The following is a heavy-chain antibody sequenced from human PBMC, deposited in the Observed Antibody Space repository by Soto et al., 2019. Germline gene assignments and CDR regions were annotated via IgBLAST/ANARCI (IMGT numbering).Heavy chain of an antibody. CDR3: ARDLNWNDVSNRFDP. Sequence: SLKVSCKASGGTFSSYTISWVRQAPGQGLEWMGRIIPILGIANYAQKFQGRVTITADKATSTAYMELSSLRSEDTAVYYCARDLNWNDVSNRFDPWGQGTLVTVSS. D-gene: IGHD1-20*01. J-gene: IGHJ5*02. CDR2: IIPILGIA. CDR1: GGTFSSYT. V-gene: IGHV1-69*04.